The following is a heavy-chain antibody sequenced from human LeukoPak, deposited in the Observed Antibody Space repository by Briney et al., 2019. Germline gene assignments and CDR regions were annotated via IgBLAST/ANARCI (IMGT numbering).Heavy chain of an antibody. Sequence: SETLSLTCTVSGGSISSSSYFWGWIRQPPGKGLEWIGSIYYSGSTYYNPSLKGRVTISVDTSKNQFSLKLSSVTAADTAVYYCARATGSYYVYWFDPWGQGTLVTVSS. J-gene: IGHJ5*02. CDR2: IYYSGST. CDR3: ARATGSYYVYWFDP. D-gene: IGHD1-26*01. V-gene: IGHV4-39*07. CDR1: GGSISSSSYF.